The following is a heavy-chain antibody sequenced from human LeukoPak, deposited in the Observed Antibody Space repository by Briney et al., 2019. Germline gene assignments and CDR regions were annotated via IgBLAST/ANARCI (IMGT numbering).Heavy chain of an antibody. V-gene: IGHV1-2*02. CDR3: ARDSVAGTTVYSFDY. CDR1: GYTFTGYY. J-gene: IGHJ4*02. D-gene: IGHD6-19*01. CDR2: INPNRGGT. Sequence: ASVKVSCKASGYTFTGYYMHWVRQAPGQGLEWMGWINPNRGGTNYAQKFQGRVTMTRDTSISTAYMELSRLRSDDTAVYYCARDSVAGTTVYSFDYWGQGNLVTVSS.